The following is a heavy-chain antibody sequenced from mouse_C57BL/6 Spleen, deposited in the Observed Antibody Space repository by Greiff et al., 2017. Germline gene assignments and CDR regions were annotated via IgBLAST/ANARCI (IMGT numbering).Heavy chain of an antibody. CDR3: ARRGTGTGYFDV. CDR2: IHPNSGST. D-gene: IGHD4-1*01. Sequence: QVQLQQPGAELVKPGASVKLSCKASGYTFTSYWMHWVKQRPGQGLEWIGMIHPNSGSTNYNEKVKSKATLTVDKSSSTAYMQLSSLTSEDSAVYYCARRGTGTGYFDVWGTGTTVTVSS. V-gene: IGHV1-64*01. J-gene: IGHJ1*03. CDR1: GYTFTSYW.